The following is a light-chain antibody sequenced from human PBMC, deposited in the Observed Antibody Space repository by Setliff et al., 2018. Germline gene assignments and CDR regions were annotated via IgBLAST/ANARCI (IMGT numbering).Light chain of an antibody. CDR2: DVS. CDR1: SSDVGGYHY. V-gene: IGLV2-14*03. J-gene: IGLJ1*01. CDR3: SSYTSSSSYV. Sequence: QSVLTQPASVSGSPGQSITISCTGTSSDVGGYHYVSWYQQHPGKAPKLMIYDVSNRPSGVSNRFSGSKSGNTASLTISGLQAEDEADYYCSSYTSSSSYVFGTGTKATVL.